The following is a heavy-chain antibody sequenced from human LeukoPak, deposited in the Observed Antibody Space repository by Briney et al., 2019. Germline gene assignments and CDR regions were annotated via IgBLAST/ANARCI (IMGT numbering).Heavy chain of an antibody. J-gene: IGHJ4*02. D-gene: IGHD6-6*01. CDR3: ARGWSARFNY. CDR1: GGSYSGYY. Sequence: SDTLSLTCAVYGGSYSGYYWSWIRQPPGKGLEWIGEINHSGSTNYNPSLKSRVTISVDTSKNQFSLKLSSVTAADTAVYYCARGWSARFNYWGQGTLVTVSS. V-gene: IGHV4-34*01. CDR2: INHSGST.